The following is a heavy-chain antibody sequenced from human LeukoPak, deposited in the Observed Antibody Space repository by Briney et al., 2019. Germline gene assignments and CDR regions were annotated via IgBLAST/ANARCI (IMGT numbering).Heavy chain of an antibody. CDR3: ATVNRGYYYYYMDV. Sequence: QSGGSLRLSCAASGFTFSSYSMNWVRQAPGKGLEWVSYISSSSSTIYYADSVKGRFTISRDNAKNSLYLQMNSLRAEDTAVYYCATVNRGYYYYYMDVWGKGTTVTVSS. CDR2: ISSSSSTI. J-gene: IGHJ6*03. CDR1: GFTFSSYS. V-gene: IGHV3-48*01.